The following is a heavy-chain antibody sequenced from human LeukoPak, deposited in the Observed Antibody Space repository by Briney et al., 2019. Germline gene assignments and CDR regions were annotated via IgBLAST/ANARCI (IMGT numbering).Heavy chain of an antibody. D-gene: IGHD6-19*01. Sequence: PGPSLTLSCAASGSRVSSSAASWVRQRPARGLEWVSSIRGNGETFYADSVKGRFTLSSDSSRNTVYFQLNNLRVEDRAINYGAKASCVASTDAVRWGQGTLVTVSS. V-gene: IGHV3-23*01. CDR3: AKASCVASTDAVR. CDR2: IRGNGET. CDR1: GSRVSSSA. J-gene: IGHJ4*02.